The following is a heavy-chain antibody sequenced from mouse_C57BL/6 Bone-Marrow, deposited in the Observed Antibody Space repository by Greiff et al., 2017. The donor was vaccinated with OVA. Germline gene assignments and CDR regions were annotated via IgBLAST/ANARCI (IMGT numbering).Heavy chain of an antibody. V-gene: IGHV7-3*01. J-gene: IGHJ2*01. CDR1: GFTFTDYY. D-gene: IGHD2-3*01. CDR2: IRNKANGYTT. CDR3: AIGRWLLRIGD. Sequence: EVMLLQSGGGLVQPGGSLSLSCAASGFTFTDYYMSWVRQPPGKALEWLGFIRNKANGYTTEYSASVKGRFTISRDNSQSILYLQMHAQRAADSATDYCAIGRWLLRIGDWGQGITLTV.